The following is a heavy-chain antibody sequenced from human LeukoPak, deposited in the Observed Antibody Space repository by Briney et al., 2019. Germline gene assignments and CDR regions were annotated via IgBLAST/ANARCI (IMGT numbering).Heavy chain of an antibody. V-gene: IGHV3-7*01. D-gene: IGHD2-15*01. Sequence: PGGSLRLSCAASGFTFSSYWMSWARQAPGKGLEWVANIKQDGSEKYYVDSVKGRFTISRDNAKNSLYLQMNSLRAEDTAVYYCARAPTRTVVVAEDDYWGQGTLVTVSS. J-gene: IGHJ4*02. CDR2: IKQDGSEK. CDR3: ARAPTRTVVVAEDDY. CDR1: GFTFSSYW.